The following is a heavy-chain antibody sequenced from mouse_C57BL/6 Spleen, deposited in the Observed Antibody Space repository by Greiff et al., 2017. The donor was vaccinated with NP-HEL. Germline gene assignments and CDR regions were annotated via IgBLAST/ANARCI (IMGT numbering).Heavy chain of an antibody. CDR2: INYDGSST. CDR3: ARRGYGDFDY. V-gene: IGHV5-16*02. D-gene: IGHD2-2*01. J-gene: IGHJ2*01. Sequence: EVQLVESEGGLVQPGSSMKLSCTASGFTFSDYYMAWVRQVPEKGLEWVANINYDGSSTYYLDSLKSRFIISRDNAKNILYLQMSSLKSEDTATYYCARRGYGDFDYWGQGTTLTVSS. CDR1: GFTFSDYY.